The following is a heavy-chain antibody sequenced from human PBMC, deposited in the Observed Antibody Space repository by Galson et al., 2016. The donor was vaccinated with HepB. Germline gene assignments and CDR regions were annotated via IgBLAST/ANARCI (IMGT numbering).Heavy chain of an antibody. V-gene: IGHV3-23*01. J-gene: IGHJ4*02. Sequence: SLRLSCAASGFTFRSYAMNWVRQAPGKGLQWVSAIDNSAGSTYYADSVKGRFTISRDNSKNTLYLQMNSLRAEDTAIYYCTRGTDKYFDLLGDFWGQGTLVTVSS. CDR1: GFTFRSYA. CDR2: IDNSAGST. D-gene: IGHD3-9*01. CDR3: TRGTDKYFDLLGDF.